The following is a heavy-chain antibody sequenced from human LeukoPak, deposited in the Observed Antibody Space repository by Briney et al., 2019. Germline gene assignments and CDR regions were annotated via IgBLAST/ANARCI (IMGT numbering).Heavy chain of an antibody. Sequence: SVRVSCKASGGTFSSYAISWVRQAPGQGLEWMGGIIPIFGRANYAQKFQGRVTITTDESTSTAYMELSRLRSEDTAVYYCASQPYYYDSSGYSRAEDYWGQGTLVTVSS. V-gene: IGHV1-69*05. CDR1: GGTFSSYA. D-gene: IGHD3-22*01. J-gene: IGHJ4*02. CDR2: IIPIFGRA. CDR3: ASQPYYYDSSGYSRAEDY.